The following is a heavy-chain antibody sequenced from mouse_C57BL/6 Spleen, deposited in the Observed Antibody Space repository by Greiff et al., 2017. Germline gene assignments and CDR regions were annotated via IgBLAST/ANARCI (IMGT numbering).Heavy chain of an antibody. CDR2: ISSGSSTI. CDR3: ARDYYGSSYEKYFDY. D-gene: IGHD1-1*01. J-gene: IGHJ2*01. CDR1: GFTFSDYG. Sequence: EVQLQEPGGGLVKPGGSLKLSCAASGFTFSDYGMHWVRQAPEKGLEWVAYISSGSSTIYYADTVKGRFTISRDNAMNTLFLQMTSLRSEDTAMYYCARDYYGSSYEKYFDYWGQGTTLTVSS. V-gene: IGHV5-17*01.